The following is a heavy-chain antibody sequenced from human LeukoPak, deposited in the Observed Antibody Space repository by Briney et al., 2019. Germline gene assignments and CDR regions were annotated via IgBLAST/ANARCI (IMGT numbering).Heavy chain of an antibody. Sequence: GGSLRLSCAASGFTFSSYSMNWVRQAPGKGLEWVSYISSSSSTIYYADSVKGRFTISRDNAKNSLYLQMNSLRAEDTAVYYCARDSNSGSYWRQTTVNNWFDPWGQGTLVTVSS. J-gene: IGHJ5*02. V-gene: IGHV3-48*04. CDR1: GFTFSSYS. CDR3: ARDSNSGSYWRQTTVNNWFDP. CDR2: ISSSSSTI. D-gene: IGHD1-26*01.